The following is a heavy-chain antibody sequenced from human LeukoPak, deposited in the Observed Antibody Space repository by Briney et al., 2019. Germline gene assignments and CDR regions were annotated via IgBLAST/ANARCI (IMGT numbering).Heavy chain of an antibody. J-gene: IGHJ4*02. V-gene: IGHV5-51*01. CDR2: LFPGDSDI. CDR1: GYTFSSYW. CDR3: TRTPGPHGDEWGGVDY. D-gene: IGHD1-26*01. Sequence: GEPLKISCKASGYTFSSYWIGWVRQMPGKGLEWMGILFPGDSDIRYSPSFEGQVTISADKSISTAFLQWSSLKASDTAMYYCTRTPGPHGDEWGGVDYWGQGTLVTVSS.